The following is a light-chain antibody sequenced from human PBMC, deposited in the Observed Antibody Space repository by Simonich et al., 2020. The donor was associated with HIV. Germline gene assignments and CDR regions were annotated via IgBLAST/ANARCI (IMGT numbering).Light chain of an antibody. J-gene: IGKJ1*01. V-gene: IGKV3-15*01. CDR2: GAS. Sequence: EIVMTQSPATLSVSPGERATLSCRSSQRVSSNLAWYQQKPGQAPRRLSYGASTRATVIPARFSGSGSGTEFTLTISSMQSEDFAVYYCQQYNNWWTFGQGTKVEIK. CDR1: QRVSSN. CDR3: QQYNNWWT.